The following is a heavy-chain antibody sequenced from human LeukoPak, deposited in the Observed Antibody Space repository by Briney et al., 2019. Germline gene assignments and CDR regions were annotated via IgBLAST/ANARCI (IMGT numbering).Heavy chain of an antibody. CDR2: ISSSGSTI. CDR1: GFTFSDYY. CDR3: ARVQPHYYDSSGYPPDY. V-gene: IGHV3-11*01. D-gene: IGHD3-22*01. J-gene: IGHJ4*02. Sequence: PGGSLRLSCAASGFTFSDYYMSWIRQAPGKRLEWVSYISSSGSTIYYADSVKGRFTISRDNAKNSLYLQMNSLRAEDTAVYYCARVQPHYYDSSGYPPDYWGQGTLVTVSS.